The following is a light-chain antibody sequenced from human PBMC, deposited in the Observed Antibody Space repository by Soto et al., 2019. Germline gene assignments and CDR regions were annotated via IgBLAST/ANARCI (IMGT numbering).Light chain of an antibody. J-gene: IGKJ5*01. CDR2: WAS. V-gene: IGKV4-1*01. CDR3: QQRSNWPRIT. Sequence: DIVMTQSPDSLAVSLGERATINCKSSQSVLYSSNNKNYLAWYQQKPGQPPKLLIYWASTRESGVPDRFSGSGSGTDFTLTISSLQAEDVAVYYCQQRSNWPRITFGQGTRLEIK. CDR1: QSVLYSSNNKNY.